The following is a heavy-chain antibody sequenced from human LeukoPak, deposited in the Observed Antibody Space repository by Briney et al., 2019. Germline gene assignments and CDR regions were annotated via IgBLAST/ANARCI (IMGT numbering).Heavy chain of an antibody. J-gene: IGHJ6*03. V-gene: IGHV3-21*01. CDR1: GFTFSSYS. Sequence: GGSLRLSCAASGFTFSSYSMNWVRQAPGKGLEWVSSISSSSSYIYYADSVKGRFTISRDNAKNSLYLQMNSLRAEDTAVYYCARGEGQLWPTGEHYYYMDVWGKGTTVTVSS. CDR2: ISSSSSYI. CDR3: ARGEGQLWPTGEHYYYMDV. D-gene: IGHD5-18*01.